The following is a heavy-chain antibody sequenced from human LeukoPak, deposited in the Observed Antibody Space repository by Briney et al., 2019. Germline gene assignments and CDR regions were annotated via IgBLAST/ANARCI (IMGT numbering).Heavy chain of an antibody. V-gene: IGHV1-18*01. CDR1: GYTFTSYG. CDR2: ISAYNGNT. Sequence: GASVKVSCKASGYTFTSYGISWVRQAPGQGLEWMGWISAYNGNTNYAQKLQGRVTMTTDTSTSTAYMELRSLRSDDTAVYYCARDRFEDIVVVPAAIPPDYWGQGTLVTVSS. CDR3: ARDRFEDIVVVPAAIPPDY. J-gene: IGHJ4*02. D-gene: IGHD2-2*02.